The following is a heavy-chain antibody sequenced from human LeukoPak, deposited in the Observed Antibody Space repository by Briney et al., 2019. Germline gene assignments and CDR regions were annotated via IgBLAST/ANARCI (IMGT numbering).Heavy chain of an antibody. CDR1: GGSISSYY. Sequence: SETLSLTCTVSGGSISSYYWSWIRQPAGKGLEWIGRIYTSGSTNYNPSLKSRVTMSVDTSKNQSSLKLSSVTAADTAVYYCARSIAAAGDFDYWGQGTLVTVSS. D-gene: IGHD6-13*01. J-gene: IGHJ4*02. CDR3: ARSIAAAGDFDY. V-gene: IGHV4-4*07. CDR2: IYTSGST.